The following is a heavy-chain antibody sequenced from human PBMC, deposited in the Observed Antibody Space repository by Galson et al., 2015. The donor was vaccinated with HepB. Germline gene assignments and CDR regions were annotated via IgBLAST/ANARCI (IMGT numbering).Heavy chain of an antibody. J-gene: IGHJ4*02. Sequence: ETLSLTCTVSGGSIVSSSHYWGWIRQPPGKGLEWIGRIYYGGSGTTLYNPSLKSRVTISVDPTRNQFSLELRSVTAADTAVYYCARPRYCSSATCTAAFDYWGQGTLVTVSS. D-gene: IGHD2-2*01. CDR2: IYYGGSGTT. CDR3: ARPRYCSSATCTAAFDY. CDR1: GGSIVSSSHY. V-gene: IGHV4-39*01.